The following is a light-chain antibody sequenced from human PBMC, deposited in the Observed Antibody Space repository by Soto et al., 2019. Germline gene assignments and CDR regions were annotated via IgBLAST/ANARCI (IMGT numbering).Light chain of an antibody. CDR3: GSWDSRLSAYV. CDR1: SSNIGGNS. Sequence: QSVLTQPPSVSAAPGQKVTISCSGSSSNIGGNSVSWYQQLPGTAPKLLIYDDNKRPSGITDRFSGSKSGTSATLGITGFQTGDEADYYCGSWDSRLSAYVFVTGTKVIVL. CDR2: DDN. V-gene: IGLV1-51*01. J-gene: IGLJ1*01.